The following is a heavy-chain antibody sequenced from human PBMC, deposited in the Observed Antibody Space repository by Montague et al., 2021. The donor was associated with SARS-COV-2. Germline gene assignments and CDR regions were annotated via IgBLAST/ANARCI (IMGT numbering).Heavy chain of an antibody. J-gene: IGHJ5*02. CDR2: IYWDDDE. CDR1: WVALRTGVQA. CDR3: APLGFDSRSYYTPHNWFDP. Sequence: PALVKPTQTRAVAFTCCWVALRTGVQALTWIGQRPVNAMEWLALIYWDDDERYSPSMRSSLTITNDTSENQVVLRMTNMDPMDTATYYCAPLGFDSRSYYTPHNWFDPWGQGILVTVSS. V-gene: IGHV2-5*02. D-gene: IGHD3-10*01.